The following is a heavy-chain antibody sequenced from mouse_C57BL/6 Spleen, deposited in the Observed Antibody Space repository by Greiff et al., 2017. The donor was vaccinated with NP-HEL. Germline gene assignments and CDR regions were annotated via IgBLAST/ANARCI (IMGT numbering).Heavy chain of an antibody. CDR1: GFPFSSYG. J-gene: IGHJ2*01. V-gene: IGHV5-6*01. Sequence: EVKLVESGGDLVKPGGSLKLSCAASGFPFSSYGMSWVRQTPDKRLEWVATISSGGSYTYYPDSVKGRFTISRDNAKNTLYLQKSSLKSEDTAMYYCARHDFDYWGKGTTLTVSS. CDR2: ISSGGSYT. CDR3: ARHDFDY.